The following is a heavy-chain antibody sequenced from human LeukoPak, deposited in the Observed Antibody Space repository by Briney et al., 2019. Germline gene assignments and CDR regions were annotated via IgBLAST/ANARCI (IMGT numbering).Heavy chain of an antibody. V-gene: IGHV3-21*01. J-gene: IGHJ4*02. CDR1: GFTFSSYS. CDR2: ISSSSSYI. Sequence: PGGSLRLSCAASGFTFSSYSMNWVRQAPGKGLEWVSSISSSSSYIYYADSVKGRFTISRDNAKNSLYLQMNSLRAEDTAVYYCARGRYDSSGSYSLFDYWGQGTLVTVSS. D-gene: IGHD3-22*01. CDR3: ARGRYDSSGSYSLFDY.